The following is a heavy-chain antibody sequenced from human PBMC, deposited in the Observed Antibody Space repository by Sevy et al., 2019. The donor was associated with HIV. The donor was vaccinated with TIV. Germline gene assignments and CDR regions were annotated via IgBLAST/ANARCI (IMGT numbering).Heavy chain of an antibody. Sequence: SGPTLVNPTQTLTLTCTFSGFSLSSSGEGVGWIRQPPGKALEWLASIYWNENQRYSPSLKSRLTITKDTSKNQVVLTMTNMDPVDTATYYCAHRGGVQFYDSSGYYSRAEYFHPWGQGTLITVSS. V-gene: IGHV2-5*01. CDR1: GFSLSSSGEG. D-gene: IGHD3-22*01. CDR3: AHRGGVQFYDSSGYYSRAEYFHP. J-gene: IGHJ1*01. CDR2: IYWNENQ.